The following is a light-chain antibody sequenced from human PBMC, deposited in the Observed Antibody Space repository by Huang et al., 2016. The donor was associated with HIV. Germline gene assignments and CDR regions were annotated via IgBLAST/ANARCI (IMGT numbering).Light chain of an antibody. CDR3: LQALQAPPYT. CDR1: QSLLHSNGYNY. CDR2: LAS. Sequence: DIVMTQSPLSLPVTPGEPASISCRSNQSLLHSNGYNYLDWYLQKPGQSPQLLVYLASSRASGVPERFSGSGSGTDFTLKISRVEAEDVGLYYCLQALQAPPYTFGQGTKLEI. J-gene: IGKJ2*01. V-gene: IGKV2-28*01.